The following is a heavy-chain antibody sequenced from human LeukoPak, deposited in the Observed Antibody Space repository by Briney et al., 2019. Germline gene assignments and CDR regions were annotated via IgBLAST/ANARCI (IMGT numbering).Heavy chain of an antibody. CDR2: IGGVSESF. CDR3: ARRWLGDPYGMDV. Sequence: GGSLRLSCAASGFIFSNFAMTWVRQAPGKGLEWVSIIGGVSESFYYADSVKGRFTVSRDNSKDTLYLRINNLRDEDTAVYYCARRWLGDPYGMDVWGQGTTVSVSS. J-gene: IGHJ6*02. D-gene: IGHD3-10*01. V-gene: IGHV3-23*01. CDR1: GFIFSNFA.